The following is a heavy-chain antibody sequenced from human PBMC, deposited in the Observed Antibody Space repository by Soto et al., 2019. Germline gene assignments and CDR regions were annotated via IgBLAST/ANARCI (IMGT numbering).Heavy chain of an antibody. CDR1: GFTFNSYD. V-gene: IGHV3-13*01. D-gene: IGHD6-13*01. CDR2: IGTAGDI. Sequence: EVQLVESGGGLVQPGGSLRLSCAASGFTFNSYDMHWVRQGTGKGLEWVSVIGTAGDIYYAGSVKGRLTISRENAKNSLHLQMNSLRAEDTAVYYCARAHSYSTWSVPLDYWGQGTLVTVSS. CDR3: ARAHSYSTWSVPLDY. J-gene: IGHJ4*02.